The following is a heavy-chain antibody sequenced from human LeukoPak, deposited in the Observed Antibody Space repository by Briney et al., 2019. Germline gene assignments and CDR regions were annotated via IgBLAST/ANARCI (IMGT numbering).Heavy chain of an antibody. Sequence: SETLSLTCTVSGYSISSGYYWGWIRQPPGKGLEWIGSIYHSGSTYYNPSLKSRVTISVDTSKNQFSLKLSSVTAADTAVYYCARGSRPSMVRGVIVWFDPWGQRTLVTVSS. V-gene: IGHV4-38-2*02. J-gene: IGHJ5*02. CDR3: ARGSRPSMVRGVIVWFDP. CDR2: IYHSGST. D-gene: IGHD3-10*01. CDR1: GYSISSGYY.